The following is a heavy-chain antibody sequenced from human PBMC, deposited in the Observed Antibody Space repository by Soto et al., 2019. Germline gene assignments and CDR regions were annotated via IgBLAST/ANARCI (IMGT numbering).Heavy chain of an antibody. CDR2: IYSSGST. CDR3: ATRPLLPGAP. V-gene: IGHV3-53*01. Sequence: EVQLVESGGGLIQPGGSLRLSCAASGFTFSSNDMNWVLQAPGKGLEWVSLIYSSGSTSYADSVKGRFTISRDNSKNTLYLQMSSLRAEDTSVYYCATRPLLPGAPWGQGTMVTVSS. D-gene: IGHD3-22*01. J-gene: IGHJ3*01. CDR1: GFTFSSND.